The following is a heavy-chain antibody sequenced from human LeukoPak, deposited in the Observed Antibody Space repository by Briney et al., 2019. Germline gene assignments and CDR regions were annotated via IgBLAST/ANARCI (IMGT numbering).Heavy chain of an antibody. D-gene: IGHD3-16*01. CDR2: INHSGST. Sequence: PSETLSLTCAVYGGSFSGYYWSWIRQPPGKGLEWIGEINHSGSTNYNPSLKSRVTISVDTSKNQFSLKLSSVTAADTAVYLCAKAVPFESNAWRQTFDYWGQGTLVTVSS. CDR1: GGSFSGYY. V-gene: IGHV4-34*01. CDR3: AKAVPFESNAWRQTFDY. J-gene: IGHJ4*02.